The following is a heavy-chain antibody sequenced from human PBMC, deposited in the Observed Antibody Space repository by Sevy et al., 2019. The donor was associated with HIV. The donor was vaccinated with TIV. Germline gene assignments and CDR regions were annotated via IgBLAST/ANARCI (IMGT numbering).Heavy chain of an antibody. J-gene: IGHJ4*02. CDR3: ARDRGELYYFDY. V-gene: IGHV4-59*01. Sequence: SETLSLTCTVSGGFIGSYYWSWIRQAPGKGLEWIGYIYYDGSANYNPSLKSRVTLSEDTLKNQVSLKLGSVTPADTAVYYCARDRGELYYFDYWGQGTLVTVSS. CDR1: GGFIGSYY. D-gene: IGHD3-10*01. CDR2: IYYDGSA.